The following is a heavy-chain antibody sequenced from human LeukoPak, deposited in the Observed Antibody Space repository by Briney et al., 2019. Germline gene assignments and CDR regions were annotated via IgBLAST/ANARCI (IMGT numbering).Heavy chain of an antibody. D-gene: IGHD1-14*01. Sequence: GGSLRLSCAASGFTVITNDMIWVRQAPGKGLEWGSVLYSDGNTKYSESVQGRFTISRDNSKNTLYLEMNSLSPDDTAVYYCARGVEPLAANTLAYWGQGTLVTVSS. CDR2: LYSDGNT. CDR1: GFTVITND. J-gene: IGHJ4*02. V-gene: IGHV3-53*01. CDR3: ARGVEPLAANTLAY.